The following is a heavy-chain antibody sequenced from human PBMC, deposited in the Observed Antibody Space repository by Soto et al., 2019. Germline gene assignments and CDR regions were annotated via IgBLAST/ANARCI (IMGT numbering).Heavy chain of an antibody. D-gene: IGHD3-9*01. CDR1: AFIFSDYA. CDR2: ISRYAANT. J-gene: IGHJ4*02. CDR3: AKDPSTGYADH. Sequence: EVHLLESGGDLVQPGGSLRLSCAASAFIFSDYAMTWVRQAPGKGLEWVSTISRYAANTHYADSVKGRFTISRDNSKNTLYLQMSSLRGEDTALSYCAKDPSTGYADHWGQGTLVTVSS. V-gene: IGHV3-23*01.